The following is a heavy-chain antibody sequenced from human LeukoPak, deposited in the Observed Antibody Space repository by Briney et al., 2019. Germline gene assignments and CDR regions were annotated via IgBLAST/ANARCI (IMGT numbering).Heavy chain of an antibody. V-gene: IGHV3-23*01. CDR3: VKEWARVPIMNS. CDR1: GFTFNTFP. D-gene: IGHD1-26*01. Sequence: GGSLRLSCAASGFTFNTFPMNWVRQAPGKGLEWVSSMSASADETHYADSAKGRFAISRDNSKNALFLQLSSLRVEDTAIYYCVKEWARVPIMNSWGPGTLVTVSS. J-gene: IGHJ1*01. CDR2: MSASADET.